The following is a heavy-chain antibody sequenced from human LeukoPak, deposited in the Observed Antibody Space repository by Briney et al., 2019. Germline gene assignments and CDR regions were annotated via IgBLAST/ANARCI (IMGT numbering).Heavy chain of an antibody. CDR1: GFTFSSYA. CDR3: ARVMEDIVVVPAAIDY. J-gene: IGHJ4*02. V-gene: IGHV3-23*01. Sequence: GGSLRLSCAASGFTFSSYAMSWVRQAPGKGLEWVSAIIGSGGSTYYADSVKGRFTISRDNAKNSLYLQMNSLRAEDTAVYYCARVMEDIVVVPAAIDYWGQGTLVTVSS. CDR2: IIGSGGST. D-gene: IGHD2-2*01.